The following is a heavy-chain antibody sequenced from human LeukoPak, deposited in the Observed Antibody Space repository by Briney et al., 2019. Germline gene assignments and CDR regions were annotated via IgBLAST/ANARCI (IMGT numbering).Heavy chain of an antibody. CDR3: ARDEGYSGYDPFDY. V-gene: IGHV1-2*02. D-gene: IGHD5-12*01. CDR2: INPNSGGT. J-gene: IGHJ4*02. CDR1: GGTFSSYA. Sequence: ASVKVSCKASGGTFSSYAISWVRQAPGQGLEWMGWINPNSGGTNYAQKFQGRVTMTRDTSISTAYMELSRLRSDDTAVYYCARDEGYSGYDPFDYWGQGTLVTVSS.